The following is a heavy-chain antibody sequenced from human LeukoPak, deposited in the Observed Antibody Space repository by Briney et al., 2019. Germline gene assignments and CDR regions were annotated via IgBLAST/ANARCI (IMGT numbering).Heavy chain of an antibody. CDR3: ARPKYGEGGAFDI. D-gene: IGHD4-17*01. J-gene: IGHJ3*02. Sequence: SETLSLTCAVYGGSFSGYYWSWIRQPPGKGLEWIGEINHSGSTNYNPSLKSRVTISVDTSKNQFSLKLSSVTAADTAVYYCARPKYGEGGAFDIWGQGTMVTVSS. V-gene: IGHV4-34*01. CDR1: GGSFSGYY. CDR2: INHSGST.